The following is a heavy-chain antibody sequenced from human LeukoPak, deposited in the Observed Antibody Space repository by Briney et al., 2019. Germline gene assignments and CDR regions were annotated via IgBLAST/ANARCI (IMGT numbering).Heavy chain of an antibody. CDR1: GFTFSSYA. CDR3: ARAVTFYYDSSGYAPNDAFDI. Sequence: GGSLRLSCAASGFTFSSYAMHWVRQAPGKGLEWVAVISYDGSNKYYADSVKGRFTISRDNSKNTLYLQMNSLRAEDTAVYYCARAVTFYYDSSGYAPNDAFDIWGQGTMVTVSS. J-gene: IGHJ3*02. D-gene: IGHD3-22*01. V-gene: IGHV3-30*04. CDR2: ISYDGSNK.